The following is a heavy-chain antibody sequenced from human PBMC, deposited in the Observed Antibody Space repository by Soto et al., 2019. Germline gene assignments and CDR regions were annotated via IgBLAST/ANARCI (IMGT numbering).Heavy chain of an antibody. V-gene: IGHV4-59*01. CDR1: DVSIINYF. CDR2: MYYSGST. J-gene: IGHJ5*02. D-gene: IGHD3-22*01. CDR3: ALRSMAVVPES. Sequence: SDTLCLTCTVYDVSIINYFWIRQPPGKGLEWIAYMYYSGSTNYNPSLKSRVTISLDTSKNQFSLKLSSVTAADTAVYYCALRSMAVVPESWGQGTLVTVSS.